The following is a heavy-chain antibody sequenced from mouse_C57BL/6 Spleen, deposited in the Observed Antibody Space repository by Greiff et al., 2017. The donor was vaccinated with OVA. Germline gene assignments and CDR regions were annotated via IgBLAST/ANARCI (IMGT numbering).Heavy chain of an antibody. CDR2: IDPSDSYT. CDR3: ARASDLPGGYFDV. J-gene: IGHJ1*03. V-gene: IGHV1-69*01. Sequence: QVQLQQPGAELVMPGASVKLSCKASGYTFTSYWMHWVKQRPGQGLEWIGEIDPSDSYTNYNQKFKGKSTLTVDKSSSTAYMQLSSLTSEDSAVYYCARASDLPGGYFDVWGTGTTVTVSS. CDR1: GYTFTSYW. D-gene: IGHD3-2*02.